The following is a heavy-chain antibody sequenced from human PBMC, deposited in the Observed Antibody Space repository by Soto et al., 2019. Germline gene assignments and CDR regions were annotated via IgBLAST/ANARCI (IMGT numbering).Heavy chain of an antibody. Sequence: PSETLSLTCTVSGDSIRGHYWSWIRQPPGKGLEWIGYVHYSGSTSYSPSVKSRVTISVDTSKNQFSLKLGSVTAADTAVYYCARNHYGDPPLNNWFDPWGQGSLVTVSS. D-gene: IGHD4-17*01. CDR2: VHYSGST. CDR1: GDSIRGHY. CDR3: ARNHYGDPPLNNWFDP. J-gene: IGHJ5*02. V-gene: IGHV4-59*11.